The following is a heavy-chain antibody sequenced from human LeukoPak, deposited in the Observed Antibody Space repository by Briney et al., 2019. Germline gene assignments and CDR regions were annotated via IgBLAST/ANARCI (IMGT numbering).Heavy chain of an antibody. Sequence: SETLSLTCAVYGGSFSGYYWSWIRQPPGKGLEWIGEISHSGSTNYNPSLKSRVTISVDTSKNQFSLKLSSVTAADTAVYYCARGRLVAAAGPPRYWGQGTLVTVSS. CDR2: ISHSGST. J-gene: IGHJ4*02. CDR3: ARGRLVAAAGPPRY. V-gene: IGHV4-34*01. CDR1: GGSFSGYY. D-gene: IGHD6-13*01.